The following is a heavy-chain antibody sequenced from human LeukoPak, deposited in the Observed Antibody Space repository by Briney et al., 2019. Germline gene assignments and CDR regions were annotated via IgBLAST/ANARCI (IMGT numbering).Heavy chain of an antibody. CDR1: GFAFSSYE. J-gene: IGHJ4*02. V-gene: IGHV3-48*03. CDR2: ISSSGSTI. CDR3: AKGTTYSYGPFDS. D-gene: IGHD5-18*01. Sequence: GGSLRLSCAASGFAFSSYEMNWVRQAPGRGLEWVSYISSSGSTIYYADSVKGRFTISRDNAKNSLYLQMTSLRADDTAVYYCAKGTTYSYGPFDSWGQGTLVTVSS.